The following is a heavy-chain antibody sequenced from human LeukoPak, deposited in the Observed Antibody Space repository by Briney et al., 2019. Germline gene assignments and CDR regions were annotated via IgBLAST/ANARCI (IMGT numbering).Heavy chain of an antibody. D-gene: IGHD4-17*01. Sequence: GGSLRLSCAASGFNFSGYAMSWVRQAPGKGLEWVSAISGSGGSTYYVDSVKGRFTISRDNSKNTLYLQVNSLRAEDTAVYYCAKGQTTGMAFDIWGQGTMVTVSS. V-gene: IGHV3-23*01. CDR2: ISGSGGST. CDR1: GFNFSGYA. J-gene: IGHJ3*02. CDR3: AKGQTTGMAFDI.